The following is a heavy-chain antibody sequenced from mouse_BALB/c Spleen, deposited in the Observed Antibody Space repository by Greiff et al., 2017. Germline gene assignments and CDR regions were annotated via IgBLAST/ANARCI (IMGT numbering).Heavy chain of an antibody. Sequence: EVQLQQSGPGLVKPSQSLSLTCSVTGYSITSGYYWYWIRQFPGNKLEWMGYISYDGSNNYNPSLKNRISITRDTSKNQFFLKLNSVTTEDTATYYCASCGNDPYYDAMDYWGEGTSVTVAS. CDR3: ASCGNDPYYDAMDY. J-gene: IGHJ4*01. V-gene: IGHV3-6*02. CDR2: ISYDGSN. D-gene: IGHD2-2*01. CDR1: GYSITSGYY.